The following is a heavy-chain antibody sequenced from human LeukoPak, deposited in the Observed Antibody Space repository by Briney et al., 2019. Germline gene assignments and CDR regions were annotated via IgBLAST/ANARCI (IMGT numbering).Heavy chain of an antibody. V-gene: IGHV4-4*09. D-gene: IGHD1-20*01. J-gene: IGHJ5*02. CDR3: ARHGNWNPFDP. Sequence: PSETLSLTCTVSGGSISSYYWSWIRPPPGKGLEWIGYIYTSGSTNYNPSLKSRVTISVDTSKNQFSLKLSSVTAADTAVYYCARHGNWNPFDPWGQGTLVTVSS. CDR1: GGSISSYY. CDR2: IYTSGST.